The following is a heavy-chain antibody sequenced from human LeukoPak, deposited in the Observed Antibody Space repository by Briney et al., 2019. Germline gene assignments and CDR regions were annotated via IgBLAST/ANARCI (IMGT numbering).Heavy chain of an antibody. CDR3: ARLRSPGDFDY. J-gene: IGHJ4*02. CDR1: GGSISGSGDY. CDR2: IYYTGST. V-gene: IGHV4-39*06. Sequence: PSETLSLTCTVSGGSISGSGDYWVWIRQPPGKGLEWIATIYYTGSTYYNPSLKSRVTISVDTSKNHFPLRLSSVTAADTAMYYCARLRSPGDFDYWGQGTLVTVSS. D-gene: IGHD1-26*01.